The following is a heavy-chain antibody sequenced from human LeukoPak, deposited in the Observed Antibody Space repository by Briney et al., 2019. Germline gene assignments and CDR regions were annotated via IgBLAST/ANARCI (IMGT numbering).Heavy chain of an antibody. D-gene: IGHD6-13*01. J-gene: IGHJ6*02. Sequence: GASVKVSCKASGYTFTGYYMHWVRQAPGQGLEWMGWINPNSGGTNYAQKFQGRVTKTRDTSISTAYMELNRLRSDDTAVYYCARDVQQLANYYYYGLDVWGQGTTVTVSS. CDR2: INPNSGGT. V-gene: IGHV1-2*02. CDR1: GYTFTGYY. CDR3: ARDVQQLANYYYYGLDV.